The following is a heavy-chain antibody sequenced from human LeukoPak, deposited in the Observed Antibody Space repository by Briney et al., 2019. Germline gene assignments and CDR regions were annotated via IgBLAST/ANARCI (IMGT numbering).Heavy chain of an antibody. J-gene: IGHJ6*03. CDR1: GFTFSSYD. CDR3: AKGSKAVLFTRDHYMDV. V-gene: IGHV3-30*02. CDR2: IRYDGSNK. D-gene: IGHD6-19*01. Sequence: GGSLRLSCAASGFTFSSYDIHWVRQAPGKGLEWVAFIRYDGSNKYYADSVRGRFTISRDNSKNTLYLQMNSLRAEDAAVYFCAKGSKAVLFTRDHYMDVWGKGTTVTISS.